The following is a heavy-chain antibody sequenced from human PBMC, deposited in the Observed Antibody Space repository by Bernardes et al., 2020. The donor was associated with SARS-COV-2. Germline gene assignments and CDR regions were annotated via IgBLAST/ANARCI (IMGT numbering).Heavy chain of an antibody. D-gene: IGHD6-13*01. V-gene: IGHV3-73*01. CDR2: IRSKANSHAT. Sequence: GGSLRLSREASGFVFSDSAIHWVRQASGKGLEWVGRIRSKANSHATTSAASVQGRFTISRDDSKNTAYLQMNSLKTEDTAVYYCTIRLVPVGTFDYWGQGTLVTVSS. CDR1: GFVFSDSA. CDR3: TIRLVPVGTFDY. J-gene: IGHJ4*02.